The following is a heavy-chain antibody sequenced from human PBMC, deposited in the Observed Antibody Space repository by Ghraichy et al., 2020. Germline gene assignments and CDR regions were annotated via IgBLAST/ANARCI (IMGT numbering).Heavy chain of an antibody. Sequence: SKTLSLTCTVSGESISRYYWTWIRQSPTKGLEWIGDVYHNGDTAYNPSFESRVTLSVDTSRNQFSLKLTSMTAADTAVYYCARQVGWLGYFDYWGQGTLVPVSS. CDR2: VYHNGDT. J-gene: IGHJ4*02. CDR1: GESISRYY. CDR3: ARQVGWLGYFDY. V-gene: IGHV4-59*08. D-gene: IGHD6-19*01.